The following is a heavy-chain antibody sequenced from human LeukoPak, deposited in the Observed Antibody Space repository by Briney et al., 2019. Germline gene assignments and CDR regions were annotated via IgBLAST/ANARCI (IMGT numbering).Heavy chain of an antibody. V-gene: IGHV3-53*01. CDR2: IYSGDST. CDR3: ARDRTGVYYFDY. CDR1: GFTVSSNY. D-gene: IGHD7-27*01. Sequence: GGSLRLSCAASGFTVSSNYMSWVRQAPGKGLEWVSVIYSGDSTYYADSVKGRLTISRDNSKNTLYLQMNSLRVEDTAVYYCARDRTGVYYFDYWGQGTLVTVSS. J-gene: IGHJ4*02.